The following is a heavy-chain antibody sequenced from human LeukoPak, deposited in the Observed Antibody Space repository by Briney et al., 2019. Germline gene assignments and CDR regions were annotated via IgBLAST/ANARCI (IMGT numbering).Heavy chain of an antibody. CDR1: GFTFSSYG. D-gene: IGHD4-17*01. Sequence: GGSLRLSCAASGFTFSSYGMHWVRQAPGKGLEWVAFIRYVGSNKYYADSVKGRFTISRDNSKNTLYLQMNSLRAEDTAVYYCAKDRDGDWGDYWGQGTLVTVSS. CDR2: IRYVGSNK. V-gene: IGHV3-30*02. CDR3: AKDRDGDWGDY. J-gene: IGHJ4*02.